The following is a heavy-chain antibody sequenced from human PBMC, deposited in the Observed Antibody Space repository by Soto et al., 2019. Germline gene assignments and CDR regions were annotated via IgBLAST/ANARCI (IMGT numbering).Heavy chain of an antibody. J-gene: IGHJ5*02. CDR2: ISSNSAYI. V-gene: IGHV3-21*01. Sequence: GGSLRLSCAASGFTFRIFTMNWVRQAPGKGLEWVSTISSNSAYIYYTDALRGRFTISRDNAKNSLHLQMNSLRAEDTAVYYCTRDASRDSSARGWFDPWGPGTLVTVSS. CDR3: TRDASRDSSARGWFDP. D-gene: IGHD6-13*01. CDR1: GFTFRIFT.